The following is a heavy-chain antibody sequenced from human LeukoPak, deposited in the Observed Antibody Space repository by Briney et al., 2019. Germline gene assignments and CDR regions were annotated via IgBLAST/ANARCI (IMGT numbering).Heavy chain of an antibody. V-gene: IGHV3-7*01. Sequence: GGSLRLSCAASGFTFSSYWMSWVRQAPGKGLEWVANIKQDGSEKYYVDSVKGRFTISRDNAKNSLYLQMNSLRAEDTAVYYCARGQSSGWYCYYYYYMDVWGKGTTVTISS. CDR1: GFTFSSYW. CDR3: ARGQSSGWYCYYYYYMDV. CDR2: IKQDGSEK. D-gene: IGHD6-19*01. J-gene: IGHJ6*03.